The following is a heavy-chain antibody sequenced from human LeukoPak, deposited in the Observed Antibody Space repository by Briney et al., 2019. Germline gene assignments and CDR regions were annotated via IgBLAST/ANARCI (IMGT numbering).Heavy chain of an antibody. Sequence: GGSLRLSCAASGFTFSTYGMHWVRQAPGKGLEGVAFIRYDGRNKYYADSVKGRFTISRDNAKNSLYLQMNSLRAEDTAVYYCARDHAYAFDIWGQGTLVTVSS. CDR3: ARDHAYAFDI. CDR1: GFTFSTYG. D-gene: IGHD2-2*01. CDR2: IRYDGRNK. J-gene: IGHJ3*02. V-gene: IGHV3-30*02.